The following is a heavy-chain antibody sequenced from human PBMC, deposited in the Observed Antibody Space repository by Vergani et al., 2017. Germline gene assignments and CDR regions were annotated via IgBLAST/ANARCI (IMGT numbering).Heavy chain of an antibody. V-gene: IGHV1-69*06. Sequence: QVQLVQSGAEVKKPGSSVKVSCKASGGTFSSYAISWERQAPGQGLEWMGGIIPIFGTANYAQKFQGRVTITADKSTSTAYMELSSLXSEDTAVYYCARQPSDAYAFDIWGQGTMVTVSS. CDR3: ARQPSDAYAFDI. CDR2: IIPIFGTA. J-gene: IGHJ3*02. CDR1: GGTFSSYA.